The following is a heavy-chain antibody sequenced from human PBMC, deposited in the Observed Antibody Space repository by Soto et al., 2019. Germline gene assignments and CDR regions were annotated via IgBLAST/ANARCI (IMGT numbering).Heavy chain of an antibody. CDR3: ARDWSSGYWSF. J-gene: IGHJ4*02. CDR1: GYTFTGYY. Sequence: SVKVSCKASGYTFTGYYMHWVRQAPGLGLEWMGWINPNSGGTNYAQKFQGRVTMTRDTSISTAYMELSSLRSDDTAVYYCARDWSSGYWSFWGQGTLVTVSS. D-gene: IGHD3-22*01. CDR2: INPNSGGT. V-gene: IGHV1-2*02.